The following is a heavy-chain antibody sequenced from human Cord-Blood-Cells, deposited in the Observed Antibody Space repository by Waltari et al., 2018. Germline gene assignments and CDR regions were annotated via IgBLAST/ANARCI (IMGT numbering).Heavy chain of an antibody. D-gene: IGHD3-10*01. CDR1: GYTFTDYY. CDR2: VDPEDGET. Sequence: EVQLVQSGAVVKKPGATVKISCKGSGYTFTDYYIHWVQPAPGKGLEWMGLVDPEDGETIYAEKFQGRVTITADTSTDTAYMELSSLRSEDTAVYYCATEGPSTMVRGVRVYYMDVWGKGTTVTVSS. CDR3: ATEGPSTMVRGVRVYYMDV. J-gene: IGHJ6*03. V-gene: IGHV1-69-2*01.